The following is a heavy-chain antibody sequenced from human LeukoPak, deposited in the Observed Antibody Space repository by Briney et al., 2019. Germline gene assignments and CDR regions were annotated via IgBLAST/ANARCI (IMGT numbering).Heavy chain of an antibody. Sequence: GGSLRLSCAASGFTFRSYWMSWVRQAPGKGLEWVANIKQDGSEKYYVDSLKGRFTIFRDNAKNSLYLQMNSLRGDDTAVYYCARVVRFSAYDFDYWGQGTLVTVSS. CDR1: GFTFRSYW. CDR2: IKQDGSEK. V-gene: IGHV3-7*01. D-gene: IGHD5-12*01. J-gene: IGHJ4*02. CDR3: ARVVRFSAYDFDY.